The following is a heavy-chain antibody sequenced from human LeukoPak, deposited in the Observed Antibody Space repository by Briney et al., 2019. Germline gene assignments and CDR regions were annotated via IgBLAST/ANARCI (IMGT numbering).Heavy chain of an antibody. CDR2: ISGSGGST. D-gene: IGHD3-16*01. CDR1: GFTFSSYA. V-gene: IGHV3-23*01. J-gene: IGHJ5*02. Sequence: PGGSLRLSCAASGFTFSSYAMSWVRQAPGKGLEWVSAISGSGGSTYYADSVKGRFTISRDNSKNTLYLQMNSLRAEDTAVYYCAKEGGSGAYYDYVWGSYPNWSDPWGQGTLVTVSS. CDR3: AKEGGSGAYYDYVWGSYPNWSDP.